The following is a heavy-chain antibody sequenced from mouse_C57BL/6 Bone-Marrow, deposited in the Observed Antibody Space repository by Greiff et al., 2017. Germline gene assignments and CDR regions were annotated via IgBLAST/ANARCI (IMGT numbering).Heavy chain of an antibody. V-gene: IGHV1-26*01. Sequence: VQLQQSGPELVKPGASVKISCKASGYTFTDYYMNWVKQSHGKSLEWIGDINPNNGGTSYNQKFKGKATLTVDKSSSTAYMELRSLTSEDSAVYYCARDRYYGSSLWFAYWGQGTLVTVSA. J-gene: IGHJ3*01. CDR2: INPNNGGT. CDR3: ARDRYYGSSLWFAY. CDR1: GYTFTDYY. D-gene: IGHD1-1*01.